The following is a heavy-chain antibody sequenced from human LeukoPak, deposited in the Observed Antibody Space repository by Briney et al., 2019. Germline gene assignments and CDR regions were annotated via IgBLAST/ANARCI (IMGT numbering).Heavy chain of an antibody. D-gene: IGHD3-16*02. CDR3: ATQLRLGELSSLFDH. J-gene: IGHJ4*02. CDR1: GYPFTNYY. V-gene: IGHV1-46*03. CDR2: INSSGGST. Sequence: ASVKVSCKASGYPFTNYYMHWVRQAPGQGLEWMGIINSSGGSTSCTQKFQGRVTMTSDTFTSTVYMELSSLRSEDTAVYYCATQLRLGELSSLFDHWGQGTLVTVSS.